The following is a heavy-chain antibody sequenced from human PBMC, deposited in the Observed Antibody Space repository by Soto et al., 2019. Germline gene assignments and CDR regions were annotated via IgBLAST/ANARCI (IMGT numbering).Heavy chain of an antibody. CDR1: SGSISSSNW. J-gene: IGHJ6*03. D-gene: IGHD6-6*01. CDR3: ARASSFRYYYYYYMDV. CDR2: IFHSGST. Sequence: QVQLQESGPGLVKPSGTLSLTCAVSSGSISSSNWWSWVRQPPGKGLEWIGEIFHSGSTNYNPSLTSRVTISVDKSQNQFSLKLSSVTAADTAIYYCARASSFRYYYYYYMDVWGKGTTVTVSS. V-gene: IGHV4-4*02.